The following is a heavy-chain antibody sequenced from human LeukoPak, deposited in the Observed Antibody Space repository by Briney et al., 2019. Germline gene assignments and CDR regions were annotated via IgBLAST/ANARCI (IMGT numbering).Heavy chain of an antibody. CDR3: ARDPDYYGSGSFDY. V-gene: IGHV1-69*10. J-gene: IGHJ4*02. Sequence: SVKVSCKASGGTFSSYAISWVRQAPGQGLEWMGGIIPILGTANYAQKFQGRVTITADKSTSTAYMELSSLRSEDTAVYYCARDPDYYGSGSFDYWGQGTLVTVS. CDR2: IIPILGTA. CDR1: GGTFSSYA. D-gene: IGHD3-10*01.